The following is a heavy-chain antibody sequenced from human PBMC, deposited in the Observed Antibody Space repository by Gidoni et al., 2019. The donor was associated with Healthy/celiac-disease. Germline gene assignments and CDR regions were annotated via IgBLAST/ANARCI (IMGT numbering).Heavy chain of an antibody. D-gene: IGHD2-8*01. J-gene: IGHJ4*02. Sequence: QLQLQESGPGLVKPSETLSLTCTVRGGSISSSSYYRGWIRQPPGKGLEWIGSIYYSGSTYYNPSLKSRVTISVDTSKNQFSLKLSSVTAADTAVYYCARHTNSFDYWGQGTLVTVSS. V-gene: IGHV4-39*01. CDR3: ARHTNSFDY. CDR1: GGSISSSSYY. CDR2: IYYSGST.